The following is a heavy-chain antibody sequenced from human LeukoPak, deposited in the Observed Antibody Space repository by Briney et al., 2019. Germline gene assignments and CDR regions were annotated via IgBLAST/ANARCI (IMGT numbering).Heavy chain of an antibody. CDR2: IKQDGSGK. CDR1: GFTFSSFW. J-gene: IGHJ4*02. CDR3: ARGRGSWYGVYFDY. V-gene: IGHV3-7*01. D-gene: IGHD6-13*01. Sequence: GGSLRLSCTASGFTFSSFWMSWVRQAPGKGLEWVANIKQDGSGKYYVDSVKGRFTISRDNAKNSLYLQMNSLRTEDTAVYYCARGRGSWYGVYFDYWGQGTLVTVSS.